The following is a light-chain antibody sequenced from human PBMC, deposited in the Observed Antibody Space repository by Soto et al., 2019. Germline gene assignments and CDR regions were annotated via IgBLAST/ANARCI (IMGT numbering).Light chain of an antibody. CDR1: QSVSSSY. Sequence: EIVLTQSPGTLSLSPGETATLSCRASQSVSSSYLAWYQQKPGQAPRLLIYGASSRATGIPDRFSGSGSGTDFTLTIRRLEPEDFAVYYCQQYGSSPQTFGQGTRLEIK. CDR3: QQYGSSPQT. V-gene: IGKV3-20*01. CDR2: GAS. J-gene: IGKJ5*01.